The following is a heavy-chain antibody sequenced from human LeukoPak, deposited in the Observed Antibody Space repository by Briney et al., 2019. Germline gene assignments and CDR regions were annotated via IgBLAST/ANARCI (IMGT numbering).Heavy chain of an antibody. V-gene: IGHV3-15*01. CDR2: IKSKTDGETT. D-gene: IGHD3-10*01. CDR3: TTDLGTYYHGSQRLIPIDY. J-gene: IGHJ4*02. CDR1: GFTFTNAW. Sequence: GGSLRLSCVDSGFTFTNAWMSWVRQAPGKGLEWIGRIKSKTDGETTNYAEPVRGRFTISRDDSKSAVYLQMNSLKIEDTAVYYCTTDLGTYYHGSQRLIPIDYWGQGTLVTVSS.